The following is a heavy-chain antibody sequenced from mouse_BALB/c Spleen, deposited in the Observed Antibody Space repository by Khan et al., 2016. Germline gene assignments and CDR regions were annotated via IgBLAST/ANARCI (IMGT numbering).Heavy chain of an antibody. CDR3: ARTASIKY. Sequence: VQLKEAGPGLVKPSQSLSRTCTVTGYSITSGYGWNWIRQFPGNKLEWMGYISYSGSTNYNPSLKSRISITRDTSKNQFFLQLNSVTTEETATYYCARTASIKYWGQGTTLTVSS. V-gene: IGHV3-2*02. CDR1: GYSITSGYG. J-gene: IGHJ2*01. CDR2: ISYSGST. D-gene: IGHD1-2*01.